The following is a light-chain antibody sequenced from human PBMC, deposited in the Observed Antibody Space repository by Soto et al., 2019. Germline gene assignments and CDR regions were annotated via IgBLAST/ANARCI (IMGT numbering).Light chain of an antibody. Sequence: IVLTRSPDTLSLSRGERATLSCRASQSVSTNSLAWYQQKRGQAPRPLIYGASSRATGTPDRFSGSGSGTDFTLIISRLEPEDFAVYYCQQYGSSVLTFGGGTKVDIK. CDR3: QQYGSSVLT. J-gene: IGKJ4*01. V-gene: IGKV3-20*01. CDR1: QSVSTNS. CDR2: GAS.